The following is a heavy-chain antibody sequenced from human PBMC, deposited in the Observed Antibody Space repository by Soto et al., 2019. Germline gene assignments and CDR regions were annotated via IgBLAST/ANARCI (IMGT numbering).Heavy chain of an antibody. Sequence: QMQLVESGGGVVQPGRSMRLSCAASGFTFNAYGMHWVRRAPGKGLEWVAVTSYDGSNEFHADSVKGRFTISRENSKSTLYLQINSLRVEDTAVYYCAKGRFYYGSGRDSDAFDIWGQGTMVTVSS. V-gene: IGHV3-30*18. J-gene: IGHJ3*02. CDR2: TSYDGSNE. CDR1: GFTFNAYG. CDR3: AKGRFYYGSGRDSDAFDI. D-gene: IGHD3-10*01.